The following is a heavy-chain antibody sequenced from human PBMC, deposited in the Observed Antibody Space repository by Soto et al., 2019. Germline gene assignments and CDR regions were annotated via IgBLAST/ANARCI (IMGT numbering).Heavy chain of an antibody. CDR2: ISYDGSNK. J-gene: IGHJ4*02. Sequence: QVQLVGSGGGVVQPGRSLRLSCAASGFTFSSYGMHWVRQAPGKGLEWVAVISYDGSNKYYADSVKGRFTISRDNSKNTLYLQMNSLRAEDTAVYYCAGLYSSSWYLRYWGQGTLATVSS. D-gene: IGHD6-13*01. CDR3: AGLYSSSWYLRY. V-gene: IGHV3-30*03. CDR1: GFTFSSYG.